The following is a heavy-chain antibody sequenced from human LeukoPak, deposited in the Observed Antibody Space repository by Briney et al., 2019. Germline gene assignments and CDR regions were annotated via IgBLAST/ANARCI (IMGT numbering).Heavy chain of an antibody. CDR2: ISAYNGNT. CDR3: ARSLFRAAAGPPLGY. CDR1: GYTFTSYG. D-gene: IGHD6-13*01. J-gene: IGHJ4*02. Sequence: ASVKVSCKASGYTFTSYGISWVRQAPGQGLEWMGWISAYNGNTNYAQKLQGRVTMTTDTSTSTAYMELRSLRSDDTAVYYCARSLFRAAAGPPLGYWGQGTLVTVSS. V-gene: IGHV1-18*01.